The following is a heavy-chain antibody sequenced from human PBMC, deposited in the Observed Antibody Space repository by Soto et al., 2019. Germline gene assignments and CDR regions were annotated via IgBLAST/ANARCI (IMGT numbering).Heavy chain of an antibody. J-gene: IGHJ4*02. CDR2: IDAGNGNT. V-gene: IGHV1-3*01. CDR3: ATESVVWFGENRYFDY. D-gene: IGHD3-10*01. CDR1: GYTFTSYA. Sequence: VASVKVSCKASGYTFTSYAMHWVRQAPGQRLEWMGWIDAGNGNTKYSQKFQGRVTITRDTSASTAYMELSSLRSEDTAVYYCATESVVWFGENRYFDYWGQGTLVTVSS.